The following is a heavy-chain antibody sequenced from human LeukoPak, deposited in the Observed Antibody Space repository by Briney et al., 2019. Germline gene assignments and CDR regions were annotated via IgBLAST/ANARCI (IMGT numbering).Heavy chain of an antibody. CDR3: ARYRFVVGATDSFDM. J-gene: IGHJ3*02. CDR2: ISSSGSTI. D-gene: IGHD1-26*01. Sequence: GGSLRLSCVASGFTFSRYWMHWVRQAPGKGLVWVSYISSSGSTIYYADSVKGRFTISRDNAKKSLYLQMNSLRAEDTAVYYCARYRFVVGATDSFDMWGQGTTVTVSS. V-gene: IGHV3-48*04. CDR1: GFTFSRYW.